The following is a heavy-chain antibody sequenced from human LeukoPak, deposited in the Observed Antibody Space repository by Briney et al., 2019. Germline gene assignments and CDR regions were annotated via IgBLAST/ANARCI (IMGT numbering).Heavy chain of an antibody. CDR1: GFTFSSYA. CDR2: MNGGGTSI. D-gene: IGHD2-15*01. Sequence: PGGSLRLSCAASGFTFSSYAMTWVRQASGKGLEWVSAMNGGGTSIYYADSVKGRFTISRDNSKNTVYLQMNSLRADDTAVYFCARGCSGDRCYDYWGQGTLVTVSS. J-gene: IGHJ4*02. V-gene: IGHV3-23*01. CDR3: ARGCSGDRCYDY.